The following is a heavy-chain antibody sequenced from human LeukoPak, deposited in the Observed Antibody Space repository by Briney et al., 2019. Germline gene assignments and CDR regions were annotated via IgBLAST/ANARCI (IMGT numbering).Heavy chain of an antibody. V-gene: IGHV1-8*01. CDR1: GYTFTSYD. J-gene: IGHJ6*02. CDR2: MNPNSGNT. CDR3: ARAVGYCSSTSCYTQSYYYYGMDV. D-gene: IGHD2-2*02. Sequence: ASVKVSCKASGYTFTSYDINWVRQATGQELEWMGWMNPNSGNTGYAQKFQGRVTMTRNTSISTAYMELSSLRSEDTAVYYCARAVGYCSSTSCYTQSYYYYGMDVWGQGTTVTVSS.